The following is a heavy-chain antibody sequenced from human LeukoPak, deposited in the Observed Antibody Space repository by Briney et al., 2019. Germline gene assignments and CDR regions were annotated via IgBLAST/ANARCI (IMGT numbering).Heavy chain of an antibody. V-gene: IGHV3-11*01. CDR1: GFTFSDYY. CDR3: AKDGYYYDSSGYYAY. CDR2: ISSSGNAL. Sequence: GGSLRLSCRASGFTFSDYYMSWIRQAPGKGLEWVAYISSSGNALYYAGSVKGRFTISRDNARNSLFLQMSRLRAEDTAVYYCAKDGYYYDSSGYYAYWGQGTLVTVSS. J-gene: IGHJ4*02. D-gene: IGHD3-22*01.